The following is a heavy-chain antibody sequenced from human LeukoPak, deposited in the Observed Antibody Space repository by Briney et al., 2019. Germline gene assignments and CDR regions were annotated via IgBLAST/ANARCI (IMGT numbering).Heavy chain of an antibody. CDR2: MNPNSGNT. V-gene: IGHV1-8*02. CDR1: GYTFTSYG. D-gene: IGHD2/OR15-2a*01. Sequence: ASVKVSCKASGYTFTSYGINWVRQATGQGIEWMGWMNPNSGNTGYAQKFQGRVTMTRNTSISTAYMELSSLRSEDTAVYYCARGRRFYPVNYWGQGTLVTVSS. J-gene: IGHJ4*02. CDR3: ARGRRFYPVNY.